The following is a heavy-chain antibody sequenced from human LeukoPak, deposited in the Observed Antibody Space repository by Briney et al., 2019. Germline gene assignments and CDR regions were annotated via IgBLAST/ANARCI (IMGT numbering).Heavy chain of an antibody. D-gene: IGHD6-19*01. CDR2: ISYDGSSE. Sequence: PGGSLRLSCAASGFSFSSYSMNWVRQAPGKGLECVAFISYDGSSEYYADSVKGRFTISRDNSKNTLYLQMNSLRAEDTAVYYCARVLSFVAVAGSPSGYWGQGTLLTVSS. CDR1: GFSFSSYS. CDR3: ARVLSFVAVAGSPSGY. V-gene: IGHV3-30*03. J-gene: IGHJ4*02.